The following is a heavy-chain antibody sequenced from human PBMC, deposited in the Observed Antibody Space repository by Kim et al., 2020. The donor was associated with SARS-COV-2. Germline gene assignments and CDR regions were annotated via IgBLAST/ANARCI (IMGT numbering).Heavy chain of an antibody. V-gene: IGHV4-34*01. Sequence: SYHPSLKSRVSISVDMSKNQFSLKLTSVSAADTAVYYCVRELGGSWYLDYWGQGTLVTVSS. J-gene: IGHJ4*02. D-gene: IGHD6-13*01. CDR3: VRELGGSWYLDY.